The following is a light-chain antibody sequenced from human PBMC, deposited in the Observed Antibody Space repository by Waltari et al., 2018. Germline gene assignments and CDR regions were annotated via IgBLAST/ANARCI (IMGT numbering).Light chain of an antibody. CDR3: QACDSSTVV. Sequence: SYELTQPPSVSVSPGQTASITCSGDKLGNKYACWYQQKPGQSPVLVIYQDTKRSSGIPERFSGLNSGNTASLTISGTQAMEEADYYCQACDSSTVVLGGGTKLTVL. J-gene: IGLJ3*02. V-gene: IGLV3-1*01. CDR1: KLGNKY. CDR2: QDT.